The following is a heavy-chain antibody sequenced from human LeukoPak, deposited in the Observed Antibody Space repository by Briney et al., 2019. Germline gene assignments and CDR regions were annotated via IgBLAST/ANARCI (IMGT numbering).Heavy chain of an antibody. CDR1: GFTFTTYW. J-gene: IGHJ4*02. V-gene: IGHV3-30*03. CDR2: ISYDGSNK. Sequence: GGSLRLSCAASGFTFTTYWMAWVRQFPGKGLEWVAVISYDGSNKYYADSVKGRFTISRDNSKNTLYLQMNSLRAEDTAVYYCARGDSSGWFHFDYWGQGTLVTVSS. CDR3: ARGDSSGWFHFDY. D-gene: IGHD6-19*01.